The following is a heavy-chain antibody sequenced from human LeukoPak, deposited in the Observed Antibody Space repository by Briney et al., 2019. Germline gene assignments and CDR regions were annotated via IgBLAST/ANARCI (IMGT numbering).Heavy chain of an antibody. V-gene: IGHV3-43*02. Sequence: PGGSLRLSCAASGFTFDDYAMHWVRQAPGKGLEWVSLISGDGGSTYYADSVKGRFTISRDNSKNSLYLQMNSLRTEDNALYYCAKDARGGVIPYWGQGTLVTVSS. D-gene: IGHD3-16*01. CDR2: ISGDGGST. CDR3: AKDARGGVIPY. J-gene: IGHJ4*02. CDR1: GFTFDDYA.